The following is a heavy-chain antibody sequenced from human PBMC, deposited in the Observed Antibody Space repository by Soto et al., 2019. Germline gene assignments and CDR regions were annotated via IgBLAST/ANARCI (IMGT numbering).Heavy chain of an antibody. CDR3: ARKLGSSSWYWFDP. CDR2: IHYNGNT. J-gene: IGHJ5*02. V-gene: IGHV4-59*01. CDR1: GDSISSYS. Sequence: SETLSLTCTVSGDSISSYSWSWIRQPPGKGLEWIGNIHYNGNTKYSPSLKSRVTMSVDTSKNQFSLKLSSVTAADTAVYYCARKLGSSSWYWFDPWGQGTLVTVSS. D-gene: IGHD6-13*01.